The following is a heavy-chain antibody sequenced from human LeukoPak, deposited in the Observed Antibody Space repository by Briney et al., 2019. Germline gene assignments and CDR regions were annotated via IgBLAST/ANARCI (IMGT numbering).Heavy chain of an antibody. CDR1: GFTFSSYA. J-gene: IGHJ4*02. CDR2: ISSSSSYI. CDR3: ARVKFQEKYFDY. Sequence: GGSLRLSCAASGFTFSSYAMSWVRQAPGKGLEWVSPISSSSSYIYYADSVKGRFTISRDNAKNSLYLQVNSLRAEDTAVYYCARVKFQEKYFDYWGQGTLVTVSS. V-gene: IGHV3-21*01.